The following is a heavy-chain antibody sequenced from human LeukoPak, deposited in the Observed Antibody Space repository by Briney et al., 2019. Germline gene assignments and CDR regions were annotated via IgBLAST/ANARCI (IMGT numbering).Heavy chain of an antibody. CDR1: GNSIGSHY. CDR3: ARDQVGATTNDAFDI. CDR2: MYYSGTT. Sequence: PSETLSLTCTVSGNSIGSHYWSWIRQPTGKGLEWIGYMYYSGTTNYNPSLKSRVTISVDTSKNQFSLKLSSVTAADTAVYYCARDQVGATTNDAFDIWGQGTMVTVSS. D-gene: IGHD1-26*01. J-gene: IGHJ3*02. V-gene: IGHV4-59*11.